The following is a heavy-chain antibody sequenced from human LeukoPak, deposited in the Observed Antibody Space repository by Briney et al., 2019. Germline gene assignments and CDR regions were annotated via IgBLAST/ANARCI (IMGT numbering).Heavy chain of an antibody. Sequence: TGGSLRLSCAASGFTFSSYGMHWVRQAPGKGLEWVAFIRYGGSNKYYADSVKGRFTISRDSSKNTLYLQMNSLRAEDTAVYYCAKDRPTSGWYRYFDYWGQGTLVTVSS. D-gene: IGHD6-19*01. CDR1: GFTFSSYG. V-gene: IGHV3-30*02. CDR2: IRYGGSNK. J-gene: IGHJ4*02. CDR3: AKDRPTSGWYRYFDY.